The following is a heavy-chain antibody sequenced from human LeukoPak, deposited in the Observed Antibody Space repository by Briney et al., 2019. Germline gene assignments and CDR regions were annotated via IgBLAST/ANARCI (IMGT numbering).Heavy chain of an antibody. CDR1: GYSFTGYY. J-gene: IGHJ5*02. CDR3: ARGDYFDSSGYLDYRNNWFDP. CDR2: INPNSGVA. V-gene: IGHV1-2*02. D-gene: IGHD3-22*01. Sequence: GASVKVSCKASGYSFTGYYMHWVRQAPGQGPEWMGWINPNSGVANYAQTFQGRVTMTRGTSISTVFMELSRLRSDDTAVYYCARGDYFDSSGYLDYRNNWFDPWGQGTLVTVSS.